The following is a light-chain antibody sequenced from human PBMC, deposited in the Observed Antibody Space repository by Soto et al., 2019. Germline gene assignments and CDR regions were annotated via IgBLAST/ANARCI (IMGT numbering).Light chain of an antibody. Sequence: EFVLTQSPCTLSLSTGERVTLSCRASRTVDGNYLAWYHQKPGQAPRLLIHSASTRAPGIPDRFSASGAGTDFTLTISRLEPEDFAVYYCQQYGSSPITFAQGTRLEIK. CDR2: SAS. CDR1: RTVDGNY. CDR3: QQYGSSPIT. J-gene: IGKJ5*01. V-gene: IGKV3-20*01.